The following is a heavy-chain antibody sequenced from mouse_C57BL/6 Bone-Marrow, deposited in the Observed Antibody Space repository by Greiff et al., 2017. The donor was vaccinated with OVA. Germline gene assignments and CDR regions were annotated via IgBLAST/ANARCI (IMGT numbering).Heavy chain of an antibody. CDR1: GYTFTSYW. D-gene: IGHD1-1*01. J-gene: IGHJ1*03. V-gene: IGHV1-5*01. Sequence: EVQLQQSGTVLARPGASVKMSCKTSGYTFTSYWMHWVKQRPGQGLEWIGAIYPGNSDTSYNQKFKGKAKLTAVTSASTAYMELSSLTNEDSAVYYCTRAPTGGSSYDWYFDVWGTGTTVTVSS. CDR2: IYPGNSDT. CDR3: TRAPTGGSSYDWYFDV.